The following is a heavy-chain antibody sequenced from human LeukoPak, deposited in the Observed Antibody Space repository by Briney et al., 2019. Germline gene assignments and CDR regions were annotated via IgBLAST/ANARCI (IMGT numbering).Heavy chain of an antibody. D-gene: IGHD5-18*01. J-gene: IGHJ4*02. CDR3: ARVRPARVFDY. Sequence: SETRSLTCTGTGGSISSYYWSWIRQPPGKGLEWIGYIYYSGSTNYNPSLKSRVTISVDTSKNQFSLRLSSVTAADTAVYYCARVRPARVFDYWGQGTLVTVSS. V-gene: IGHV4-59*01. CDR1: GGSISSYY. CDR2: IYYSGST.